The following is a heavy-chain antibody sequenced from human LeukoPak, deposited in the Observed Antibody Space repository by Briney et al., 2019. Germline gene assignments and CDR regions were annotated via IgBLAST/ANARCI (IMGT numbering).Heavy chain of an antibody. CDR2: IYPANSDT. V-gene: IGHV5-51*01. Sequence: GESLKISCKGFGYRFSSYWIGWVRQLPGKGLEWMGTIYPANSDTRYSPSFQGQVTISADKSVSTAHLQWSSLKASDNAMYYCASTDYYGSGSYLPFDYWGQGTLVTVSS. CDR1: GYRFSSYW. D-gene: IGHD3-10*01. J-gene: IGHJ4*02. CDR3: ASTDYYGSGSYLPFDY.